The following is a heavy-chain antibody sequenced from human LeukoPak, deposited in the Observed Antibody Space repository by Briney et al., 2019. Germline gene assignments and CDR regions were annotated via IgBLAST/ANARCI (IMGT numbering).Heavy chain of an antibody. V-gene: IGHV3-74*01. CDR3: ARDGDYYYMDV. Sequence: GGSLRLSCAASGFTFSGNWMHWVRQVPGKGLVWVSRINSDGSSSNYADSVKGRFTISRDNAKNTLYLQMNSLRAEDTAVYYCARDGDYYYMDVWGKGTTVTVSS. D-gene: IGHD3-16*01. CDR2: INSDGSSS. CDR1: GFTFSGNW. J-gene: IGHJ6*03.